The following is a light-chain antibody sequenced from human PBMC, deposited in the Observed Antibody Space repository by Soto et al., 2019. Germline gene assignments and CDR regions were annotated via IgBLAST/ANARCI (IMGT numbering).Light chain of an antibody. J-gene: IGKJ2*01. CDR1: QSISVH. CDR3: QQSYITPYT. Sequence: DIQMTQSPSSLSASVGDTVTITCRASQSISVHFNWYPQEPGKVPKLLIYAASNLQSGVPSTFSGSGSETDVALTSSSLQPEDFATYYWQQSYITPYTFGQGTKLQIK. CDR2: AAS. V-gene: IGKV1-39*01.